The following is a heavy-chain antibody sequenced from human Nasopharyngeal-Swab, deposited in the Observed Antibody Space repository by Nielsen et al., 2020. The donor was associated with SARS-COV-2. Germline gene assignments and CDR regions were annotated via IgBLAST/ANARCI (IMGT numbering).Heavy chain of an antibody. CDR1: GFTFSSYA. CDR2: ISNNGGFT. V-gene: IGHV3-64D*06. Sequence: GESLKISCSASGFTFSSYAMHWVRQAPGKGLEYVSAISNNGGFTYYADSVKGRFTISRDNSKDTLYLQLSSLRAEDTALYYCARERLGELFVDYWGQGTLVTVSS. CDR3: ARERLGELFVDY. J-gene: IGHJ4*02. D-gene: IGHD3-16*01.